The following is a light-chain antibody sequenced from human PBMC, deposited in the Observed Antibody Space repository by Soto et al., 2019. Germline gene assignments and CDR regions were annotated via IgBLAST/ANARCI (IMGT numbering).Light chain of an antibody. CDR1: ERVSSSY. CDR3: QQYGSSPTWT. Sequence: EIVLTQSPGTLSLSPGERATLSCRASERVSSSYLAWYQQKPGQAPRLLIYGASSRATGIPDRFSGSGSGTDFTLTISRLEPEDFAVYYCQQYGSSPTWTFGQGTKVDIK. J-gene: IGKJ1*01. V-gene: IGKV3-20*01. CDR2: GAS.